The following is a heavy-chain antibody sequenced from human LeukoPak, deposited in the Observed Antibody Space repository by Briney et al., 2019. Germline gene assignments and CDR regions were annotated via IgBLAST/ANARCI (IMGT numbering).Heavy chain of an antibody. Sequence: SETLSLTCTVSGGSISSSSYYWGWIRQPPGKGLEWIGSIYYSGSTYYNPSLKSRVTISVDTSKNQFSLKLSSVTAADTAVYYCARVGRFLEWLLSSSYYYYMDVWGKGTTVTVSS. CDR2: IYYSGST. V-gene: IGHV4-39*01. J-gene: IGHJ6*03. CDR3: ARVGRFLEWLLSSSYYYYMDV. CDR1: GGSISSSSYY. D-gene: IGHD3-3*01.